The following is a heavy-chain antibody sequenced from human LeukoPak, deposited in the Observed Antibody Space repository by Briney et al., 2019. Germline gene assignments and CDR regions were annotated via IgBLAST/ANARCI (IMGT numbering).Heavy chain of an antibody. CDR3: AREPSYCSSTSCLNWFDP. CDR1: GGSFSGYY. CDR2: INHSGST. J-gene: IGHJ5*02. V-gene: IGHV4-34*01. Sequence: SETLSLTCAVYGGSFSGYYWSWIRQPPGKGLEWIGEINHSGSTNYNPSLKSRVTISVDTSKNQFSLKLSSVTAADTAVYYCAREPSYCSSTSCLNWFDPWGQGTLVTVSS. D-gene: IGHD2-2*01.